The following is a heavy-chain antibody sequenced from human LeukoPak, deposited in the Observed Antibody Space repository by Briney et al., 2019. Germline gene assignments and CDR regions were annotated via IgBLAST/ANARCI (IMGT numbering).Heavy chain of an antibody. CDR2: IWYDGSNK. J-gene: IGHJ6*02. Sequence: GGSLRLSCAASGFTLSSYGMHWVRQAPGKGLEWVAVIWYDGSNKYYADSVKGRFTISRDNSKNTLYLQMNSLRAEDTAVYYCARDRSITMVRGVTEYGMDVWGQGTTVTVSS. D-gene: IGHD3-10*01. V-gene: IGHV3-33*01. CDR3: ARDRSITMVRGVTEYGMDV. CDR1: GFTLSSYG.